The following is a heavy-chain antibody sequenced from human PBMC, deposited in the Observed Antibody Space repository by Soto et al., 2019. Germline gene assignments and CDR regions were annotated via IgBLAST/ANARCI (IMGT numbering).Heavy chain of an antibody. Sequence: SETLSLTCAVSGCSISSGGYSWSWIRQPPGKGLEWIGYIYHSGSTYYNPSLKSRVTISVDTSKNQFSLRLISVTAADTALYYCARRYGWLYFDYWGQGSLVTVSS. D-gene: IGHD6-19*01. J-gene: IGHJ4*02. CDR2: IYHSGST. CDR1: GCSISSGGYS. CDR3: ARRYGWLYFDY. V-gene: IGHV4-30-2*03.